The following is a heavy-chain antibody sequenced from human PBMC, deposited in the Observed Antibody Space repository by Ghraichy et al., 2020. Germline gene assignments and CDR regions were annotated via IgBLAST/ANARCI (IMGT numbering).Heavy chain of an antibody. D-gene: IGHD6-19*01. CDR3: AKEGYSSGLNWFDP. J-gene: IGHJ5*02. V-gene: IGHV3-30*02. CDR2: IRYDGSKT. Sequence: GGSLRLSCAASGFTFSNYGMHWVREAPGTGLEWVAFIRYDGSKTFYGDSVKGRFTIPSDNSDNTLDLQMNRLRSEDTAVYYCAKEGYSSGLNWFDPWGQGTLVIVSS. CDR1: GFTFSNYG.